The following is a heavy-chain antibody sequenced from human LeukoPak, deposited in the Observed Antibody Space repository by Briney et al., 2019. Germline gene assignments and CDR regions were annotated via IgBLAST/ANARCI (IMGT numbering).Heavy chain of an antibody. CDR3: ARAVSTVDTAMAS. CDR1: GDSISSGDYY. CDR2: ISSSGST. V-gene: IGHV4-61*02. Sequence: SETLSLTCTVSGDSISSGDYYWSWIRQPAGKGLEWIGRISSSGSTNYNPSLKSRVTISVDTSKNQFSLKLSSVTAADTAVYYCARAVSTVDTAMASWGQGTLVTVSS. J-gene: IGHJ5*02. D-gene: IGHD5-18*01.